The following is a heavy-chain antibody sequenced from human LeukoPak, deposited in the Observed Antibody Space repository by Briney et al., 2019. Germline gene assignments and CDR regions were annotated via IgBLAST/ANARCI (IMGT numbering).Heavy chain of an antibody. V-gene: IGHV3-11*04. D-gene: IGHD6-19*01. CDR3: AKDLDPSYSSGWYQALDY. Sequence: GGSLRLSCAASGFTFSDYYMSWIRQAPGKGLEWVSYISVDFSPIYYRDSVKGRFTISRDNSKNTLYLQMNSLRAEDTAVYYCAKDLDPSYSSGWYQALDYWGQGTLVTVSS. J-gene: IGHJ4*02. CDR1: GFTFSDYY. CDR2: ISVDFSPI.